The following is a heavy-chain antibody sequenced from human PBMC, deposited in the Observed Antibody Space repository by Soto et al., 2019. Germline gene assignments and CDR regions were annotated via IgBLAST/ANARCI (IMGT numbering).Heavy chain of an antibody. D-gene: IGHD2-2*03. CDR2: IYYSGST. CDR3: AIHWIESASFDV. Sequence: SSETLSLTCTVSGGSISSYYWSWIRQPPGKGLEWIGYIYYSGSTNYNPSLKSRVTISVDTSKNQFSLKLSSVTAADTAVYYCAIHWIESASFDVWGQGTMVTVSS. V-gene: IGHV4-59*08. J-gene: IGHJ4*01. CDR1: GGSISSYY.